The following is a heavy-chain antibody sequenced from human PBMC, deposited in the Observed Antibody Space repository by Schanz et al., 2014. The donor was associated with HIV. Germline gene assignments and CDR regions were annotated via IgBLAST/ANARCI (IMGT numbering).Heavy chain of an antibody. V-gene: IGHV3-NL1*01. CDR1: GFTFSSYG. D-gene: IGHD4-17*01. CDR3: AKEGYGEGYYGMDV. J-gene: IGHJ6*02. CDR2: ISISGDVT. Sequence: QVQLVESGGGVVQPGRSLRLSCAASGFTFSSYGMHWVRQAPGKGLEWVSGISISGDVTYYSDSVKGRFTISRDNSKNTLYLQMNSLRAEDTAVYYCAKEGYGEGYYGMDVWGQGTTVTVSS.